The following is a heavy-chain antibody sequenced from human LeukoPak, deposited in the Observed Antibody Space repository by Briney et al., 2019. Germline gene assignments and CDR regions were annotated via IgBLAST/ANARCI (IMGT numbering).Heavy chain of an antibody. V-gene: IGHV5-51*01. D-gene: IGHD3-3*01. CDR1: GYSFTYW. CDR2: IHPGDSDT. Sequence: GESLKISCQASGYSFTYWIGWVRQMPGKGLEWMGVIHPGDSDTRYSPYFQGQITISVDKSISTAYLQWSSLKVSDTAIYYCARQDGAANFYFDYWGQGTLVTVSS. CDR3: ARQDGAANFYFDY. J-gene: IGHJ4*02.